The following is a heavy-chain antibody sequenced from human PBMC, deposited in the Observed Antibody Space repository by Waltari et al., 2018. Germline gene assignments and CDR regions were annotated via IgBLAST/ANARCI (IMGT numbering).Heavy chain of an antibody. CDR1: GGSFSGYY. D-gene: IGHD6-13*01. CDR2: INHSGST. Sequence: QVQLQQWGAGLLKPSETLSLTCAVYGGSFSGYYWSWIRQPPGKGLEWIGEINHSGSTNYNPTLKSRVTISVDTSKNQFSLKLSSVTAADTAVYYWARGAAAGLRALGYWGQGTLVTVSS. V-gene: IGHV4-34*01. CDR3: ARGAAAGLRALGY. J-gene: IGHJ4*02.